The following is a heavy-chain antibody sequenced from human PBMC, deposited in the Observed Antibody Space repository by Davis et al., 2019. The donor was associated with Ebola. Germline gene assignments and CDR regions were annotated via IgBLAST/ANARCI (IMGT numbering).Heavy chain of an antibody. D-gene: IGHD6-6*01. CDR1: GGTFSSYA. J-gene: IGHJ2*01. V-gene: IGHV1-69*10. CDR2: IIPILGIA. CDR3: ASGLVRGESYWYFDL. Sequence: SVQVSCKASGGTFSSYAISWVRQAPGQGPEWMGGIIPILGIANYAQKFQGRVTITADESTSTAYMELSSLRSEDTAVYYCASGLVRGESYWYFDLWGRGTLVTVSS.